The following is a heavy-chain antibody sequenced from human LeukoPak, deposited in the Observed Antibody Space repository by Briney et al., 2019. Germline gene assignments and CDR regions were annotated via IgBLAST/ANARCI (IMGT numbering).Heavy chain of an antibody. V-gene: IGHV1-69*06. D-gene: IGHD2-2*01. Sequence: ASVKVSCKASGGTFSSYAISWVRQAPGQGLEWMGGIIPIFGTANYAQKFQGRVTITADKSTSTAYMELSSLRSEDTAVYYCARGRAPEVPADGYYYYGMDAWGKGTTVTVSS. CDR1: GGTFSSYA. CDR3: ARGRAPEVPADGYYYYGMDA. CDR2: IIPIFGTA. J-gene: IGHJ6*04.